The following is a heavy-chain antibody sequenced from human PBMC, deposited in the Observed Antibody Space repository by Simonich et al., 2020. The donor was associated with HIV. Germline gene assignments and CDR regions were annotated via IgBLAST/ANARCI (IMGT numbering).Heavy chain of an antibody. Sequence: QVQLVESGGGVVQPGKSLRLSCAASGFTFSSYGMHWVRQAPGKGLEWVSVIGYDGSNKYYADAVKGRFTISRDNSKNTLYLQMNSLRAEDTAIYYCAKALDGDYYYYAMDVWGQGTTVTVSS. CDR3: AKALDGDYYYYAMDV. J-gene: IGHJ6*02. CDR1: GFTFSSYG. V-gene: IGHV3-30*18. D-gene: IGHD3-16*01. CDR2: IGYDGSNK.